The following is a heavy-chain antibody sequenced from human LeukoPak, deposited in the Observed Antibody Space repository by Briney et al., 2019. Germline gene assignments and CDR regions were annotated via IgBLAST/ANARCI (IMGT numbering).Heavy chain of an antibody. CDR1: GFTFSSYG. CDR3: AKVSLNWDYYYYGMDA. D-gene: IGHD1-1*01. J-gene: IGHJ6*02. CDR2: ISYDGSNK. V-gene: IGHV3-30*18. Sequence: PGRSLRLSCAASGFTFSSYGMHWVRQAPGKGLEWVAVISYDGSNKYYADSVKGRFTISRDNSKNTLYLQMNSLRAEDTAVYYCAKVSLNWDYYYYGMDAWGQGTTVTVSS.